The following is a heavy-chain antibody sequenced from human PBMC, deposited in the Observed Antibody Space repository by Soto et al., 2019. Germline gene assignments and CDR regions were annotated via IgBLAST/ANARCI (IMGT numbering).Heavy chain of an antibody. D-gene: IGHD5-18*01. J-gene: IGHJ4*02. CDR3: ARDVGYGLIDY. CDR1: GYTFTSSG. V-gene: IGHV1-18*01. Sequence: ASVKVSCKASGYTFTSSGISWVGQAPGQGLEWMGWINAYNGNTNYAQKLQGRVTMTTDTSTSTAYMELRSLRSDDTAVYYCARDVGYGLIDYWGQGTLVTVSS. CDR2: INAYNGNT.